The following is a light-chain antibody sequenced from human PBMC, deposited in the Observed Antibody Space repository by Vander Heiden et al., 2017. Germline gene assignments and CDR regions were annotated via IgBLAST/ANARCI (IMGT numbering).Light chain of an antibody. V-gene: IGLV3-1*01. J-gene: IGLJ2*01. Sequence: YELTQPPSVSVSAGQTVRLTCRGDKLRSKYISWHQQRPGQSPVLVIYEDNKRPSGIPERFSGSNSGNTATLTLSGTQVMDEADYFCQTSDLTTGVVFGGGTKLTVL. CDR2: EDN. CDR1: KLRSKY. CDR3: QTSDLTTGVV.